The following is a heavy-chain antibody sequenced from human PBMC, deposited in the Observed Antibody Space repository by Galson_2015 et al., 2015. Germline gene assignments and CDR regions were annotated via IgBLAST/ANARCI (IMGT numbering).Heavy chain of an antibody. V-gene: IGHV1-69*10. CDR3: ARDQGSGSSRLMYYYGMDV. D-gene: IGHD1-26*01. J-gene: IGHJ6*02. CDR2: IIPIFGIA. CDR1: GGTFSSYA. Sequence: SVKFSCKASGGTFSSYAISWVRQAPGQGLEWMGGIIPIFGIANYAQKFQDRVTITADKSTSTAYMEPSSLRSEDTAVYYCARDQGSGSSRLMYYYGMDVWGQGTTVTVSS.